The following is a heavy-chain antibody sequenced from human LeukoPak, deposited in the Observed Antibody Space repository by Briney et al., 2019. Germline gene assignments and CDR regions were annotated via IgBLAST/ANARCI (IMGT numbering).Heavy chain of an antibody. CDR3: ARANESGGAIAPLDY. J-gene: IGHJ4*02. CDR2: INPSGGST. Sequence: ASVKVSCKASGYTFTSYYIHWVRQAPGQGLEWVGIINPSGGSTTYAQRLQGRVTMTRDTSTSTVYMELSSLRSEDTAVYYCARANESGGAIAPLDYWGQGSLVTVS. CDR1: GYTFTSYY. D-gene: IGHD1-26*01. V-gene: IGHV1-46*04.